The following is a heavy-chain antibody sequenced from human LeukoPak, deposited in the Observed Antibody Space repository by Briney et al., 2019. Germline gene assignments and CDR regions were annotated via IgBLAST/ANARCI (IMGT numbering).Heavy chain of an antibody. Sequence: GASVKVSCKASGYTFTSYDINWVRQATGQGLEWMGWMNPNSGNTGYAQKFQGRVTMTRNTSISTAYMEPSSLRSEDTAVYYCARGTGFGVVILYYYGMDVWGQGTTVTVSS. CDR2: MNPNSGNT. D-gene: IGHD3-3*01. CDR3: ARGTGFGVVILYYYGMDV. CDR1: GYTFTSYD. J-gene: IGHJ6*02. V-gene: IGHV1-8*01.